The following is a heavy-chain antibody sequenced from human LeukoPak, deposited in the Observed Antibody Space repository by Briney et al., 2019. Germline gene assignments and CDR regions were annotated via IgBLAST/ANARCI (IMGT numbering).Heavy chain of an antibody. Sequence: RASVKVSCKASGYTFTSYDINWVRQATGQGLEWMGWMNPNSGNTGYAQKFQGRVTMTRNTSISTAYMELSSLRSEDSAVYLCAIGQGCGGPGGNYTSVMNVGAKETTATASS. D-gene: IGHD3-10*01. CDR1: GYTFTSYD. J-gene: IGHJ6*04. CDR3: AIGQGCGGPGGNYTSVMNV. CDR2: MNPNSGNT. V-gene: IGHV1-8*01.